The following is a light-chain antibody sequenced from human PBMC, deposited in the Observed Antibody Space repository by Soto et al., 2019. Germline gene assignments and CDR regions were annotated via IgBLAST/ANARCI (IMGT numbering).Light chain of an antibody. Sequence: QSVLTQPPSASGTPGQRVTIPCSGSSSNIGSNIVNWYQQLPGAAPKLLIHSNNLRPSGVPDRFSGSKSGTSASLTIGGLQSEDEADYYCGAWDGSLKAVVFGGGTKLTVL. CDR2: SNN. CDR1: SSNIGSNI. CDR3: GAWDGSLKAVV. V-gene: IGLV1-44*01. J-gene: IGLJ3*02.